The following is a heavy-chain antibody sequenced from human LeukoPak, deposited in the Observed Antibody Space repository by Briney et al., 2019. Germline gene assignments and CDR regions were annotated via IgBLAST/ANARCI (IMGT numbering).Heavy chain of an antibody. D-gene: IGHD3-22*01. Sequence: PSQTLSLTCTVSGGSIFSYYFNWIRQPPGKGLEWIGYIYSNGISSYNPSPRGRGTISIATSKNQFSLRLRSVTAADTAIYYCARRAYYDSSGYYPASGYFDLWGRGTLVTVSS. CDR1: GGSIFSYY. V-gene: IGHV4-4*08. CDR2: IYSNGIS. J-gene: IGHJ2*01. CDR3: ARRAYYDSSGYYPASGYFDL.